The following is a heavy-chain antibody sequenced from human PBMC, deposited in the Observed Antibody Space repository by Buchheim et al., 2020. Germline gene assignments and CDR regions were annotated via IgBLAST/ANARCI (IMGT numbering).Heavy chain of an antibody. CDR2: ISYDGNKK. CDR3: AKEIISSTSDYYYGMDV. CDR1: GFTFSSSG. D-gene: IGHD2-2*01. V-gene: IGHV3-30*18. J-gene: IGHJ6*02. Sequence: QVHLVESGGGVVQPGRSLRLSCAASGFTFSSSGMHWVRQAPGKGLEWVAVISYDGNKKYYADSVKGRFTLSRDNSKNKLYLQMNSLRAEDTAVYYCAKEIISSTSDYYYGMDVWGQGTT.